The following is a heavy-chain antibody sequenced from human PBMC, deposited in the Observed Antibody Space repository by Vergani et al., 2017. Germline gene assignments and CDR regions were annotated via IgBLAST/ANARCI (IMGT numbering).Heavy chain of an antibody. CDR1: GYSFINYG. D-gene: IGHD3-16*02. J-gene: IGHJ6*02. CDR3: AREGFNDTIRGTYRRPACYGMGV. Sequence: QSQLVQSGDEVKKPGASVKVSCKTSGYSFINYGISWVRQAPGQGLEWLGRVSTYNGNTNYGQKIQGRVTMTTDTSTRKAYMQLRSLTFDDTAVYYCAREGFNDTIRGTYRRPACYGMGVWGQGTKVTVAS. V-gene: IGHV1-18*01. CDR2: VSTYNGNT.